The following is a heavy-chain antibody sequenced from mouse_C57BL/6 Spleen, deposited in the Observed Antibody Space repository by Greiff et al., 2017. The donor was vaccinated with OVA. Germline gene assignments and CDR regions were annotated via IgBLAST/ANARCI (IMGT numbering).Heavy chain of an antibody. V-gene: IGHV14-4*01. CDR3: TCYSKHDY. J-gene: IGHJ2*01. Sequence: VQLQQSGAELVRPRASVKLSCTASGFNIKDDYMHWVKQRPEQGLEWIGWIDPENGDTEYASKFQGKATITADTSSNTAYLQLSSLTSEDTAVYYCTCYSKHDYWGQGTTLTVSS. D-gene: IGHD2-5*01. CDR1: GFNIKDDY. CDR2: IDPENGDT.